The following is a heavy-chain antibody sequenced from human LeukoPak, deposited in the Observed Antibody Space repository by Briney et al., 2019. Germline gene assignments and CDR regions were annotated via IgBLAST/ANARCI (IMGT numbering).Heavy chain of an antibody. CDR1: GGSFSGYY. CDR3: ASTAVSGTYFDY. Sequence: SETLSLTCAVYGGSFSGYYWSWIRQPPGKGLEWIGYIYYSGSTNYNPSLKSRVTISVDTSKNQFSLKLSSVTAADTAVYYCASTAVSGTYFDYWGQGTLVTVSS. CDR2: IYYSGST. D-gene: IGHD6-19*01. V-gene: IGHV4-59*08. J-gene: IGHJ4*02.